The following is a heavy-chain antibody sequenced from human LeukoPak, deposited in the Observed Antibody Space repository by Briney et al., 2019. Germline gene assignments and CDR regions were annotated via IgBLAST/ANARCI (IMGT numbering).Heavy chain of an antibody. J-gene: IGHJ6*02. Sequence: SVKVSCKASGGTFSSYAISWVRQAPGQGLEWMGGIIPIFGTANYAQKFQGRVTITADESTSTAYMELSSLRSEDTAVYYCARASSSPYTAHYYYGMDVWGQGTTVTVSS. V-gene: IGHV1-69*13. CDR3: ARASSSPYTAHYYYGMDV. CDR1: GGTFSSYA. CDR2: IIPIFGTA. D-gene: IGHD6-13*01.